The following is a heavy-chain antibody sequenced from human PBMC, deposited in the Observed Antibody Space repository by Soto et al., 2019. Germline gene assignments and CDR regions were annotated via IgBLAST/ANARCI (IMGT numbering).Heavy chain of an antibody. V-gene: IGHV3-30*18. Sequence: GGSLRLSCAASGFTFSSYGMHWVRQAPGKGLEWVAVISYDGSNKYYADSVKGRFTISRDNSKNTLYLQMNSLRAEDTAVYYCAKADDYYDSSPRAFDYWGQGTLVTVS. CDR1: GFTFSSYG. J-gene: IGHJ4*02. CDR3: AKADDYYDSSPRAFDY. D-gene: IGHD3-22*01. CDR2: ISYDGSNK.